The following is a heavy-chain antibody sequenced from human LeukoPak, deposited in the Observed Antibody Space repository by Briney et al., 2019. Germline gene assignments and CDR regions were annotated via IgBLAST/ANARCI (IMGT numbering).Heavy chain of an antibody. V-gene: IGHV1-3*01. Sequence: ASVKVSCKASGYTFKNYPMHWVRQAPGQRLEWMGWMNVANGNTKYSEKFQNRVTISRDTPASTAYLELSSLTSEDTAIYYCARVAIAMMVVTYFDYWGQGTLVTVSS. J-gene: IGHJ4*02. CDR1: GYTFKNYP. CDR2: MNVANGNT. CDR3: ARVAIAMMVVTYFDY. D-gene: IGHD2-21*02.